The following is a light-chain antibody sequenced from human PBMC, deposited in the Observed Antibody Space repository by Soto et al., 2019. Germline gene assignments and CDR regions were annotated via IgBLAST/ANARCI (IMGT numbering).Light chain of an antibody. CDR3: QQYNKWPSWT. CDR2: GAS. CDR1: QSVGLD. J-gene: IGKJ1*01. Sequence: RVMTQSPVTLSLSPGDRATLPFRGSQSVGLDLAWYQQKPGQAPRLLIYGASTRANGIPDRFSGSGSGTEFSLTISSLQSEDLAVYYCQQYNKWPSWTFGQGTKVDIK. V-gene: IGKV3-15*01.